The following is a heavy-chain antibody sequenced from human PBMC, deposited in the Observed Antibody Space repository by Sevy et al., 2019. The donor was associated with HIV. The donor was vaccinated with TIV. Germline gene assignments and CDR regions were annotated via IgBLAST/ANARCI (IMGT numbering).Heavy chain of an antibody. CDR1: GYSFSSYA. CDR2: CDGRGGST. V-gene: IGHV3-23*01. D-gene: IGHD6-13*01. J-gene: IGHJ4*02. CDR3: ARPSPRIAAAASAFYDN. Sequence: GGSLRLSCVVSGYSFSSYAISWVRQAPGKGLEWVSSCDGRGGSTYYADSVKGRFTISRDNPKKTLFLQMINLRVDDTAIYYCARPSPRIAAAASAFYDNWGQGTLVTVSS.